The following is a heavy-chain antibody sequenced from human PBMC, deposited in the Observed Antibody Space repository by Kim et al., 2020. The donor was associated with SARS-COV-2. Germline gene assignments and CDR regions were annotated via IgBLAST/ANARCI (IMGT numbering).Heavy chain of an antibody. Sequence: SETLSLTCAVYGGSFSGYYWSWIRQPPGKGLEWIGEINHSGSTNYNPSLKSRVTISVDTSKNQFSLKLSSVTAADTAVYYCARLSSSWYRGAYWFDPWGQGTLVTVSS. CDR2: INHSGST. CDR3: ARLSSSWYRGAYWFDP. J-gene: IGHJ5*02. D-gene: IGHD6-13*01. V-gene: IGHV4-34*01. CDR1: GGSFSGYY.